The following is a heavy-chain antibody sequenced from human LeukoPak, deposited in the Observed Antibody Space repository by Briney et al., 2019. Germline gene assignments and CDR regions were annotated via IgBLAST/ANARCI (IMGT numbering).Heavy chain of an antibody. CDR2: ISNDGSRK. D-gene: IGHD4-17*01. CDR3: ARDRDYAFDY. J-gene: IGHJ4*02. Sequence: GVSLRLSCAPSGFTFSRHGMHWVRQAPGKGLEWVAIISNDGSRKYYAHSVEGRFTISRDNSKNTLYLQMDSLRAEDTAVYYCARDRDYAFDYWGQGTLVTVSS. CDR1: GFTFSRHG. V-gene: IGHV3-30*03.